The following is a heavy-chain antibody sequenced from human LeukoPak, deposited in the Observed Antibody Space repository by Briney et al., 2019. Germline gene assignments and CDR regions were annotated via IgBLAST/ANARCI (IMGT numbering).Heavy chain of an antibody. Sequence: GGSLRLSCAASEFTFSSYAMSWVRQAPGEGLEWVSSISDSGSGAYYADSVKGRFTISRDNSKNTVYLQMNSLRVEDTAIYYCARGQEFDDGVFDSWGQGTLVTVSS. J-gene: IGHJ4*02. CDR1: EFTFSSYA. CDR3: ARGQEFDDGVFDS. D-gene: IGHD1-1*01. V-gene: IGHV3-23*01. CDR2: ISDSGSGA.